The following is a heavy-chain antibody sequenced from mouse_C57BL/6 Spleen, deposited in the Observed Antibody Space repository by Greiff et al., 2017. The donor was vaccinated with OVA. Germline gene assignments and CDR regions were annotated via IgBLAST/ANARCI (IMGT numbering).Heavy chain of an antibody. CDR1: GFTFSDYG. Sequence: EVKVEESGGGLVKPGGSLKLSCAASGFTFSDYGMHWVRQAPEKGLEWVAYISSGSSTIYYADTVKGRFTISRDNAKNTLFLQMTSLRSEDTAMYYCARPDPWYFDVWGTGTTVTVSS. CDR2: ISSGSSTI. J-gene: IGHJ1*03. V-gene: IGHV5-17*01. CDR3: ARPDPWYFDV.